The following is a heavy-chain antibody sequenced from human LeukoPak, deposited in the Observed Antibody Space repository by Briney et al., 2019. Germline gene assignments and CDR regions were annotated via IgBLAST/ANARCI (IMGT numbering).Heavy chain of an antibody. Sequence: GGSLRLSCEASGFTVSSYGMSWVRQAPGKGLEWGSGISGSGGSIYYADSLKGRFTISKDNSKNTLYLQMNSLRAEDTAVYYCAKDHTVGATFGVYFDYWGQGTLVTVSS. CDR3: AKDHTVGATFGVYFDY. CDR1: GFTVSSYG. J-gene: IGHJ4*02. CDR2: ISGSGGSI. D-gene: IGHD1-26*01. V-gene: IGHV3-23*01.